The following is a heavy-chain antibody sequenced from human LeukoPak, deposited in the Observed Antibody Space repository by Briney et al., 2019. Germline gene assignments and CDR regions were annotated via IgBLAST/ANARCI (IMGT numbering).Heavy chain of an antibody. D-gene: IGHD2-2*01. CDR1: GGSISSYY. Sequence: SETLSLTCTVSGGSISSYYWSWIRQPPGKGLEWIGYIYYSGSTNYNPSLKSRVTISVDTSKNQFSLKLSSVTAADTAVYYCASSSHTSWVGFYYYYMDVWGKGTTVTVSS. J-gene: IGHJ6*03. CDR3: ASSSHTSWVGFYYYYMDV. V-gene: IGHV4-59*01. CDR2: IYYSGST.